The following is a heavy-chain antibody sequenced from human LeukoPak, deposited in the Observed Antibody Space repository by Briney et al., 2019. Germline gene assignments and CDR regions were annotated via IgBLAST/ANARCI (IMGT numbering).Heavy chain of an antibody. J-gene: IGHJ4*02. Sequence: GGSLRLSCAASGFTFSSYSMNWVRQAPGKGLEWVSSISSSSSYIYYADSVKGRFTISRDNAKNSLYLQMNSLRAEDTAVYYCARAGDYGGKSLGYWGQGTLVTVSS. CDR3: ARAGDYGGKSLGY. D-gene: IGHD4-23*01. V-gene: IGHV3-21*01. CDR2: ISSSSSYI. CDR1: GFTFSSYS.